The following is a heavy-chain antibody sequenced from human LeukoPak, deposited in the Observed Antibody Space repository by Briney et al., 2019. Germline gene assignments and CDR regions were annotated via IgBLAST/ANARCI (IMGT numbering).Heavy chain of an antibody. J-gene: IGHJ4*02. CDR1: GFTFGSYA. V-gene: IGHV3-23*01. Sequence: PGGSLRLSCAASGFTFGSYAMSWVRQAPGKGLEWVSAISGSGGSTYYADSVKGRFTISRDNSKNTLYLQMNSLRAEDTAVYYCAKDPYSGSYYDYWGQGTLVTVSS. CDR2: ISGSGGST. CDR3: AKDPYSGSYYDY. D-gene: IGHD1-26*01.